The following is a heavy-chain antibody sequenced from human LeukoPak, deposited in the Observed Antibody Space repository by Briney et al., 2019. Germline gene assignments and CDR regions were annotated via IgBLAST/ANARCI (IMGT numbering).Heavy chain of an antibody. CDR2: ISSSGRSI. Sequence: GGSLRLSCAASGFTFSSYEMSWVRQAPGKGLEWVSYISSSGRSIYYADSVKGRFTISGDNAKNSLYLQMNSLRAEDTAVYYCARDDSAWYAYWGPGTLVTVSS. D-gene: IGHD6-19*01. J-gene: IGHJ4*02. CDR3: ARDDSAWYAY. CDR1: GFTFSSYE. V-gene: IGHV3-48*03.